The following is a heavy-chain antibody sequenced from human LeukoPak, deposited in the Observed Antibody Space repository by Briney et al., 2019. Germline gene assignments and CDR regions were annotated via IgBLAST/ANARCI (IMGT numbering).Heavy chain of an antibody. D-gene: IGHD1-26*01. CDR3: ARLRGSYLKSSYYDY. CDR2: IYPGDSDT. J-gene: IGHJ4*02. CDR1: GYSFTSYW. V-gene: IGHV5-51*01. Sequence: GESLKISCKGSGYSFTSYWIGWVRQMPGKGLEWMGIIYPGDSDTRYSPSFQGQVTISADKSISTAYLQWSSLKASDTAMYYRARLRGSYLKSSYYDYWGQGTLVTVSS.